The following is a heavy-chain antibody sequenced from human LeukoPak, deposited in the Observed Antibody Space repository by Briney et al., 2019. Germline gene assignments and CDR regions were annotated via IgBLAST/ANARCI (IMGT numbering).Heavy chain of an antibody. D-gene: IGHD2-2*01. J-gene: IGHJ6*02. CDR3: ARGSCSSRSCYKRVNGLDV. Sequence: GSPRLSCAASGFTFSNYDMHWVRQATGKGLEWVSAFHTAGDIHYSGSVKGRFATSRENAKNSFYLQMNNLRAGDTAVYYCARGSCSSRSCYKRVNGLDVWGQGTPVTVSS. CDR2: FHTAGDI. CDR1: GFTFSNYD. V-gene: IGHV3-13*01.